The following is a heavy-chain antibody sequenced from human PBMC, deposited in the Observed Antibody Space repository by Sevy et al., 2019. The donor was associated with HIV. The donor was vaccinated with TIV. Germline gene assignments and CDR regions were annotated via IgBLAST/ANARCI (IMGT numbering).Heavy chain of an antibody. CDR3: VRAANNNGGMFFDS. CDR2: IHYSGYT. V-gene: IGHV4-59*01. D-gene: IGHD6-25*01. Sequence: SETLSLTCSVSGGSMNSYYWSWIRQPPGKGLEWVGFIHYSGYTNYNPSLKSRVTMSIDTSKNHYSLKVTSVIAADTAMYYYVRAANNNGGMFFDSWAQGTLVTVSS. J-gene: IGHJ4*02. CDR1: GGSMNSYY.